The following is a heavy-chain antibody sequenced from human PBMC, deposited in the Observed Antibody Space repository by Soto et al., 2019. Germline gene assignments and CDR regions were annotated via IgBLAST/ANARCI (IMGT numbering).Heavy chain of an antibody. CDR1: GFTFSTYV. J-gene: IGHJ4*02. D-gene: IGHD1-1*01. CDR3: AKERATTTCFDF. V-gene: IGHV3-23*01. CDR2: ISGSRSNT. Sequence: GGSLRLSCVASGFTFSTYVMSWVRQAPGKGLEWVSAISGSRSNTYYTDSVKGRFTISRDNSQNTLYLQMNSLTADDTAVYYCAKERATTTCFDFWGQGTLVTVSS.